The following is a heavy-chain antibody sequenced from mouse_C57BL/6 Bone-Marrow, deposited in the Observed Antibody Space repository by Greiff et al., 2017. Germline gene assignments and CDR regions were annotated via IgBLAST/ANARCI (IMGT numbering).Heavy chain of an antibody. CDR3: ARGGLANWAFDD. CDR2: INYDGSST. J-gene: IGHJ2*01. D-gene: IGHD4-1*01. V-gene: IGHV5-16*01. CDR1: GFTFSDYY. Sequence: EVQLQQSEGGLVQPGSSMKLSCTASGFTFSDYYMAWVRQVPEKGLEWVANINYDGSSTYYLDSLKSRFIISRDNAKNILYLQMSSLKSEDTATYYCARGGLANWAFDDWGQGTTLTVSS.